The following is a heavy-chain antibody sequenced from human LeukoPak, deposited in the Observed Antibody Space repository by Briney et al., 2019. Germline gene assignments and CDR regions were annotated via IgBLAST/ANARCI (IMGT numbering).Heavy chain of an antibody. CDR3: AKGTSPPDD. Sequence: GGSLRLSCAASGFTFSSYSMNWVCQAPGKGLEWVSTISGSGGGTHYADSVKGRFTISRDNSKNTLYLQMDTLRAEDTAVYFCAKGTSPPDDWDQGTLVTVSS. V-gene: IGHV3-23*01. J-gene: IGHJ4*02. CDR1: GFTFSSYS. CDR2: ISGSGGGT. D-gene: IGHD2-2*01.